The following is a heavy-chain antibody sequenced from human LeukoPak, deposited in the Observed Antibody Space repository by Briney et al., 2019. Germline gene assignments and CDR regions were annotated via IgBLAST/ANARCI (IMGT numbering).Heavy chain of an antibody. CDR2: IYHSGST. V-gene: IGHV4-4*02. CDR1: GGSISSSNW. Sequence: SETLSLTCAVSGGSISSSNWWSWVRRPPGKGLEWIGEIYHSGSTNYNPSLKSRVTISVDKSKNQFSLKLSSVTAADTAVYYCARDSDYDGKSFDYWGQGTLVTVSS. D-gene: IGHD5-12*01. CDR3: ARDSDYDGKSFDY. J-gene: IGHJ4*02.